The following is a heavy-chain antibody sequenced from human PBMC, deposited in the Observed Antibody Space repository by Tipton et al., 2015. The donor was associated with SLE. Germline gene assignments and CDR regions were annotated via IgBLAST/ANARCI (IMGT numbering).Heavy chain of an antibody. CDR2: IYYSGST. J-gene: IGHJ4*02. CDR1: GGSISSHY. CDR3: ARGRNMVNGDY. Sequence: TLSLTCTVSGGSISSHYWSWIRQHPGKGLEWIGYIYYSGSTYYNPSLKSRVTISVDTSKNQFSLKLSSVTAADTAVYYCARGRNMVNGDYWGQGTLVTVSS. V-gene: IGHV4-31*03. D-gene: IGHD5-18*01.